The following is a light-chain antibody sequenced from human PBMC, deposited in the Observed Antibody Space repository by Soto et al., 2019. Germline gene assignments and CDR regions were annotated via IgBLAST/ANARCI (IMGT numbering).Light chain of an antibody. Sequence: QSVLTQPPSASGSPGQRVTISCSGSSSNLGSNYVYWYQQLPGTAPKLLIYSNNQRPSGVPDRFSGSKSGTSASLAISGLTSEIEADYYCAAWDDSLGGYVVGTGTKVTVL. CDR1: SSNLGSNY. CDR3: AAWDDSLGGYV. J-gene: IGLJ1*01. CDR2: SNN. V-gene: IGLV1-47*02.